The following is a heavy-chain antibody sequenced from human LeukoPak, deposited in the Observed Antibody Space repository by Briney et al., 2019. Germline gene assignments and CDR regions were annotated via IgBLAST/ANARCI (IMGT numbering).Heavy chain of an antibody. D-gene: IGHD6-13*01. CDR2: IIPIFGTA. CDR3: ARAWQQLVKDAFDI. CDR1: GGTFSSYA. Sequence: GSSVKVPCKASGGTFSSYAISWVRQAPGQGLEWMGGIIPIFGTANYAQKFQGRVTITADESTSTAYMELSSLRSEDTAVYYCARAWQQLVKDAFDIWGQGTMVTVSS. J-gene: IGHJ3*02. V-gene: IGHV1-69*01.